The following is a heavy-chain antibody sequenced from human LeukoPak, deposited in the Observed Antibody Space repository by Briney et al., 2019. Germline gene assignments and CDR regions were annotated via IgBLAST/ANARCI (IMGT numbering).Heavy chain of an antibody. CDR2: ISPIFDTP. CDR1: GGTFNNYA. V-gene: IGHV1-69*05. Sequence: ASVKVSCKGSGGTFNNYAISWVRQAPGQGLEWMGGISPIFDTPNYAQKFQGRVTITTDESASTAYMELSSLRSEDTAVYYCARDIPGYDAFDIWGQGTVLTVSS. J-gene: IGHJ3*02. D-gene: IGHD1-1*01. CDR3: ARDIPGYDAFDI.